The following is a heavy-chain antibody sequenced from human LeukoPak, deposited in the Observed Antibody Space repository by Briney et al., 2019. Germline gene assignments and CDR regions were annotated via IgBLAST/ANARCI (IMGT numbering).Heavy chain of an antibody. J-gene: IGHJ4*02. D-gene: IGHD5-18*01. CDR3: GSGGYSYGIDDY. CDR2: IYYSGST. V-gene: IGHV4-39*07. Sequence: SETLSLTCTVSGGSISSSSYYWGWIRQPPGKGLEWIGSIYYSGSTYYNPSLKSRVTISVDTSKNQFSLKLSSVTAADTAVYYCGSGGYSYGIDDYWGQGTLVTVAS. CDR1: GGSISSSSYY.